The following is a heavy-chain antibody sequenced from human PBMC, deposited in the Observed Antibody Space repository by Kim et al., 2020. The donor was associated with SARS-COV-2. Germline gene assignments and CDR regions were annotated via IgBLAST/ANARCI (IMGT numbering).Heavy chain of an antibody. V-gene: IGHV5-51*01. J-gene: IGHJ4*02. CDR3: ARLGVDTAMVSDY. Sequence: PSFQGQVTISADKSISTAYLQWSSLKASDTAMYYCARLGVDTAMVSDYWGQGTLVTVSS. D-gene: IGHD5-18*01.